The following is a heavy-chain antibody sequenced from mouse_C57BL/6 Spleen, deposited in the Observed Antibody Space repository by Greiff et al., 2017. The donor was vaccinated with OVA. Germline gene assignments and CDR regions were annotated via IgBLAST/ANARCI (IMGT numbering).Heavy chain of an antibody. Sequence: EVQVVESGGDLVKPGGSLKLPCAASGFTFSSYGMSWVRQTPDKRLEWVATISSGGSYTYYPDSVKGRFTISRDNAKNTLYLQMSSLKSEDTAMYYCARHGSSYNWYFDVWGTGTTVTVSS. D-gene: IGHD1-1*01. V-gene: IGHV5-6*01. CDR1: GFTFSSYG. J-gene: IGHJ1*03. CDR3: ARHGSSYNWYFDV. CDR2: ISSGGSYT.